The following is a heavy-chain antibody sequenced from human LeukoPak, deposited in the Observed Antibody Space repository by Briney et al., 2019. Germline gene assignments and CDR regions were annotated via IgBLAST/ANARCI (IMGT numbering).Heavy chain of an antibody. D-gene: IGHD3-22*01. J-gene: IGHJ5*02. CDR2: IYYSGST. V-gene: IGHV4-30-4*01. CDR3: ARGMRYYYDSSGQPPFDP. Sequence: SRTLSLTCTVSGGSISSGDYYWSWIRQPPGKGLEWIGYIYYSGSTYYNPSLKSRVTISVDTSKNQFSLKLSSVTAADTAVYYCARGMRYYYDSSGQPPFDPWGQGTLVTVSS. CDR1: GGSISSGDYY.